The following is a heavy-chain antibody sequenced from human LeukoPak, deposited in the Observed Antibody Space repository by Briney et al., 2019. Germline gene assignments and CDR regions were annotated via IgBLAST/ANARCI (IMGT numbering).Heavy chain of an antibody. CDR2: ISSSSSTI. D-gene: IGHD5-12*01. CDR1: GFTFSSYT. Sequence: PGGSLRLSCAASGFTFSSYTMHWVRQAPGKGLEWVSYISSSSSTIYYADSVKGRFTISRDNAKNSLYLQMNSLRAEDTAVYYCAREVSSPDVDIVATSQYYYYMDVWGKGTTVTVSS. CDR3: AREVSSPDVDIVATSQYYYYMDV. V-gene: IGHV3-48*01. J-gene: IGHJ6*03.